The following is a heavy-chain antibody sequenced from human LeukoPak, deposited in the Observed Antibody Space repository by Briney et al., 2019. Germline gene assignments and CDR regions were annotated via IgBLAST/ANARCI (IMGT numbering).Heavy chain of an antibody. CDR3: ARDKITIFGVAKRYYFDY. CDR2: INHSGST. Sequence: SETLSLTCAVYGGSFSGYYWSWIRQPPGKGLEWIGEINHSGSTNYNPSLKSRVTISVVTSKNQFSLKLSSVTAADTAVYYCARDKITIFGVAKRYYFDYWGQGTLVTVSS. D-gene: IGHD3-3*01. V-gene: IGHV4-34*01. J-gene: IGHJ4*02. CDR1: GGSFSGYY.